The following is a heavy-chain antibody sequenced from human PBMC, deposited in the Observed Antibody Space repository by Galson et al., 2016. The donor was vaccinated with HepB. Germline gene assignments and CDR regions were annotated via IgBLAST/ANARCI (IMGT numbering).Heavy chain of an antibody. V-gene: IGHV3-11*01. CDR1: GFTFSDYY. Sequence: SLRLSCAASGFTFSDYYMSWIRQAPGKGLEWVSYISSSGSTIYYADSVKGRFTISRDNAKNSLHLQMNSLRAEDTAVYYCARDVYDNYCSGDCYDHYYYGMDVWGQGTTVIVSS. J-gene: IGHJ6*02. CDR2: ISSSGSTI. CDR3: ARDVYDNYCSGDCYDHYYYGMDV. D-gene: IGHD2-21*02.